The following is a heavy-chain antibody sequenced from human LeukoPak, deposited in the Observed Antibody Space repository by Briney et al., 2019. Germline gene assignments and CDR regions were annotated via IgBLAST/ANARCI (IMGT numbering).Heavy chain of an antibody. CDR3: AIKPRAGYSSSWYDY. D-gene: IGHD6-13*01. CDR1: GFTFSSYS. CDR2: ISSSSSYI. Sequence: GGSLRLSCAASGFTFSSYSMNWVRQAPGKGLEWVSSISSSSSYIYYADSVKGRFTISRDNAKNSLYLQMNSLRAEDTAVYYCAIKPRAGYSSSWYDYWGQGTLVTVSS. V-gene: IGHV3-21*01. J-gene: IGHJ4*02.